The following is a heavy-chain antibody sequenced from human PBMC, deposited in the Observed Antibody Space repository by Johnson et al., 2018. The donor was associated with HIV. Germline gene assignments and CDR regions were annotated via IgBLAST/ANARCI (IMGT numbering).Heavy chain of an antibody. CDR1: GFSSYA. V-gene: IGHV3-7*05. CDR3: AKVHSSSSLNGAFDI. CDR2: IKQDGSEK. Sequence: EQLVESGGVVVQPGGSLRLSCAASGFSSYAMHWVRQAPGKGLEWVANIKQDGSEKYYVDSVMGRFTISRDNAKNSLYLQMNSLRAEDTALYYCAKVHSSSSLNGAFDIWGQGTMVTVSS. D-gene: IGHD6-6*01. J-gene: IGHJ3*02.